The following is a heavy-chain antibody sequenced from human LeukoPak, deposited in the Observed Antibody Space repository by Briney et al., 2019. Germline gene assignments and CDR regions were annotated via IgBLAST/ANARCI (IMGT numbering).Heavy chain of an antibody. V-gene: IGHV1-69*13. Sequence: SVKVSCKASGGTFSSYAISRVRQAPGQGLEWMGGIIPIFGTANYAQKFQGRVTITADESTSTAYMELSSLRSEDTAVYYCARVERHSSSSWGYYYYGMDVWGQGTTVTVSS. CDR1: GGTFSSYA. J-gene: IGHJ6*02. D-gene: IGHD6-6*01. CDR2: IIPIFGTA. CDR3: ARVERHSSSSWGYYYYGMDV.